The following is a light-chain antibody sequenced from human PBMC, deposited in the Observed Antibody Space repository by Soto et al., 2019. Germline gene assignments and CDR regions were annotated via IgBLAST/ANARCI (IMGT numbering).Light chain of an antibody. J-gene: IGLJ2*01. CDR2: EGS. Sequence: QSALTQPASVSGSPGQSITISCTGTSSDVGSYNLVSWYQQHPGKAPKLMIYEGSKRPSGVSNRFSGSKSGNTASLTISGLQAEDEADYYCCSYAGSSTSVFGGRTKVTVL. CDR3: CSYAGSSTSV. V-gene: IGLV2-23*01. CDR1: SSDVGSYNL.